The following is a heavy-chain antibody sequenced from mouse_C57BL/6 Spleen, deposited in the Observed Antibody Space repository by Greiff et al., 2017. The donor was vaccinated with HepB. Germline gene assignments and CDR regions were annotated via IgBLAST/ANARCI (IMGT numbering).Heavy chain of an antibody. D-gene: IGHD2-2*01. J-gene: IGHJ3*01. CDR1: GSPFTDYY. CDR2: INPNNGGT. Sequence: EVQLQQSGPELVKPGASVKISCKAPGSPFTDYYMTWVKQSHGKSLEWIGDINPNNGGTSYNQKFKGKATLTVDKSSSTAYMELRSLTSEDSAVYYCARWGYGWFAYWGQGTLVTVSA. V-gene: IGHV1-26*01. CDR3: ARWGYGWFAY.